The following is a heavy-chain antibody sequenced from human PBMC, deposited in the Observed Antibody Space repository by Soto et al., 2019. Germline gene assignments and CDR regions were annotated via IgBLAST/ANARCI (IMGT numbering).Heavy chain of an antibody. J-gene: IGHJ5*02. CDR3: AKDNYYGSGYWFDP. V-gene: IGHV3-30*18. CDR2: ISYDGSNK. D-gene: IGHD3-10*01. CDR1: GFTFSSYG. Sequence: GGSLRLSCAASGFTFSSYGMHWVRQAPGKGLEWVAVISYDGSNKYYADSVKGRFTISRDNSKNTLYLQMNSLRAEDTAVYYCAKDNYYGSGYWFDPWGQGTLVTVSS.